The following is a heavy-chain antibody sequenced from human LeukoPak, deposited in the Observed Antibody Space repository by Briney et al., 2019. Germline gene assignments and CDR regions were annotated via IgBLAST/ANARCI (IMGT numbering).Heavy chain of an antibody. Sequence: SETLSLTCTVSGGSISSYYWSWIRQPPGKGLEWIGYIYYSGSTNYNPSLKSRVTISVDTSKNQFSLKLSSVTAADTAVYYCAREDSSGLAYFDYWGQGTLVTVSS. J-gene: IGHJ4*02. V-gene: IGHV4-59*01. CDR2: IYYSGST. CDR1: GGSISSYY. D-gene: IGHD3-22*01. CDR3: AREDSSGLAYFDY.